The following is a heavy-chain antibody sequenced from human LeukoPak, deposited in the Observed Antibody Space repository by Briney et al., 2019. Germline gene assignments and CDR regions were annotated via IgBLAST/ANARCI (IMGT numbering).Heavy chain of an antibody. CDR1: GFPFKTCA. J-gene: IGHJ4*02. D-gene: IGHD4-11*01. CDR2: INYSGGHK. V-gene: IGHV3-23*01. Sequence: GGPLKLPCVAFGFPFKTCAMRWVRQAPGKGVEWVPSINYSGGHKYYADSVKGRFTISRDSSKNTLSLQMNSLTTEDTAVYYCAKDDSMTLDHFDYWGQGALVTVSS. CDR3: AKDDSMTLDHFDY.